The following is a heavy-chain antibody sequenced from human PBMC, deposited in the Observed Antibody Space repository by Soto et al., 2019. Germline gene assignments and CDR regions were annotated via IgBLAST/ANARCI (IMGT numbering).Heavy chain of an antibody. V-gene: IGHV3-23*01. Sequence: EVQLLESGGGLVQPGGSLRLSCAASGFTFSSYAMSWVRQAPGKGLEWVSAISGSGAGTYYADSVKGRVTIARDNSKNTRYLQMNSLRAEDTAVYDCAKERRDSYGYGYWGQGTLGTVST. D-gene: IGHD5-18*01. J-gene: IGHJ4*02. CDR1: GFTFSSYA. CDR3: AKERRDSYGYGY. CDR2: ISGSGAGT.